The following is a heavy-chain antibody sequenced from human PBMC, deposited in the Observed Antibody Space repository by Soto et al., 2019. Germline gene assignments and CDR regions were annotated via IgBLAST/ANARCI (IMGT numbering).Heavy chain of an antibody. CDR3: ARQKHRITMIVGVGAFDI. J-gene: IGHJ3*02. CDR1: GYSFTSYC. Sequence: GESLKISCNGSGYSFTSYCIGLVLQMPGKGLEWMGIIYPGDSDTRYSPSFQGQVTISADKSISTAYLQWSSLKASDTAMYYCARQKHRITMIVGVGAFDIWGQGTMVTVSS. CDR2: IYPGDSDT. V-gene: IGHV5-51*01. D-gene: IGHD3-22*01.